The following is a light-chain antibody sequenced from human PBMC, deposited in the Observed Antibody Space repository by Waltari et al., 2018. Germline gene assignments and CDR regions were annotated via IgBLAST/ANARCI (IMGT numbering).Light chain of an antibody. J-gene: IGLJ1*01. CDR3: SSYTSSSLYV. V-gene: IGLV2-14*03. CDR2: DVS. Sequence: QSALPQPASVSGSPGQSITISCTGTTSDVGAYNYVSWYQQHPGKAPKLMIYDVSNRPSGVSNRFSGSKSGNTASLIISGLQAEDEADYYCSSYTSSSLYVFGRGTKVTVL. CDR1: TSDVGAYNY.